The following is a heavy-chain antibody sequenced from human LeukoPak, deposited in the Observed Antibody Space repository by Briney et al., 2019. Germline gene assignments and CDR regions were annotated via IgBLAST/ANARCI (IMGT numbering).Heavy chain of an antibody. CDR3: ARGGNVVVVAAIHNRFDP. J-gene: IGHJ5*02. CDR2: INPSGGST. V-gene: IGHV1-46*01. D-gene: IGHD2-15*01. CDR1: GYTFTSYY. Sequence: ASVKVSCKASGYTFTSYYMHWVRQAPGQGLEWMGIINPSGGSTSYAQKFQGRVTMTRDTSTSTVYMELSSLRSEDTAVYYCARGGNVVVVAAIHNRFDPWGQGTLVTVSS.